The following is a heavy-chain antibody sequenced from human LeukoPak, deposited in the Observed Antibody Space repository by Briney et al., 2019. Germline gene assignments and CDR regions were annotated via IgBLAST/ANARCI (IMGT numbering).Heavy chain of an antibody. J-gene: IGHJ4*02. D-gene: IGHD3-22*01. CDR3: AKQTRYDSPAGGRGFDY. CDR1: GFTFSTYA. Sequence: PGGSLRLSCEASGFTFSTYAMSWVRQASGKGLEWVSGISGSGSITYYADPVKGRFTISRDNSKNTLFLEMSSLRAEDTAVYYCAKQTRYDSPAGGRGFDYWGQGTLVTVSS. V-gene: IGHV3-23*01. CDR2: ISGSGSIT.